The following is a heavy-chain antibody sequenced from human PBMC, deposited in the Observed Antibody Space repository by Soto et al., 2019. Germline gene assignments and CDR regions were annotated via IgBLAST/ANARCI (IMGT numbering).Heavy chain of an antibody. Sequence: SGGSLRLSCAASGFTFSSYSMNWVRQAPGKGLEWVSSISSSSSYIYYADSVKGRFTISRDNAKNSLYLQMNSLRAEDTAVYYCARDRVYGDFDNYYYYGMDVWGQGTMVTVSS. D-gene: IGHD4-17*01. J-gene: IGHJ6*02. CDR2: ISSSSSYI. CDR1: GFTFSSYS. CDR3: ARDRVYGDFDNYYYYGMDV. V-gene: IGHV3-21*01.